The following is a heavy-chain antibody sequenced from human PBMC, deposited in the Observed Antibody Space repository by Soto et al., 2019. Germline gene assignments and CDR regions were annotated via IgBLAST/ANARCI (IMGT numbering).Heavy chain of an antibody. CDR2: IIPIFGTA. J-gene: IGHJ5*02. Sequence: SVKVSCKASGGTFSSYAISWVRQAPGQGLEWMGGIIPIFGTANYAQKFQGGVTITADESTSTAYMELSSLRSEDTAVYYCARGPNIVVVPAATPRGFDPWGQGTLVTVSS. CDR1: GGTFSSYA. CDR3: ARGPNIVVVPAATPRGFDP. V-gene: IGHV1-69*13. D-gene: IGHD2-2*01.